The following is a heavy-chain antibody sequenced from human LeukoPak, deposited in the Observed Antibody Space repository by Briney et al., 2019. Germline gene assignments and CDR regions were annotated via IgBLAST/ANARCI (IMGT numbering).Heavy chain of an antibody. CDR1: GYTFTSYV. CDR2: ISAYNGNT. CDR3: ARDGLWFGELPTNYFDY. V-gene: IGHV1-18*01. J-gene: IGHJ4*02. Sequence: SVKVSCKASGYTFTSYVISWVRQAPGQGLEWMGWISAYNGNTNYAQKLQGRVTMTTDTSTSTAYMELRSLRSDDTAVYYCARDGLWFGELPTNYFDYWGQGTLVTVSS. D-gene: IGHD3-10*01.